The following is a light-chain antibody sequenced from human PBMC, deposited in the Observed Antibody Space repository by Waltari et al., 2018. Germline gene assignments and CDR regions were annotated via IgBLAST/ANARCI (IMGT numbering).Light chain of an antibody. V-gene: IGKV2-28*01. Sequence: DILMTQSPLSLPVTPGEPASISCRSSQSLLHSNGYNYLDWYLQKPAQSPQVLRYLASNRASGVPDRFSGSGAGTDVTLNISRVEADDVGVYYCMQILQPARTFGQGTRLGIK. CDR1: QSLLHSNGYNY. CDR2: LAS. CDR3: MQILQPART. J-gene: IGKJ2*01.